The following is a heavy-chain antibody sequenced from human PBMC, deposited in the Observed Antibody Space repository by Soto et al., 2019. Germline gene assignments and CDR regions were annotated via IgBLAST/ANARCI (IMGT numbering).Heavy chain of an antibody. V-gene: IGHV1-2*02. J-gene: IGHJ5*02. CDR2: INPNSGGT. D-gene: IGHD2-15*01. Sequence: ASVKVSCKASGYTFTGYYIHWVRQAPGQGLEWMGWINPNSGGTNYAQKFQGRVTMTRDTSISTAYMELSRLRSDDTAVYYCARDGGYCSGGSCYGWFDPWGEGTLMTV. CDR3: ARDGGYCSGGSCYGWFDP. CDR1: GYTFTGYY.